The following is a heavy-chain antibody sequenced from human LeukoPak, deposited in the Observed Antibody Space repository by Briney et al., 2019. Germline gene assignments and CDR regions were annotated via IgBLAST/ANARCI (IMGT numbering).Heavy chain of an antibody. CDR1: GFTFSTSW. J-gene: IGHJ4*02. CDR3: ARSHYDFWSGYPPNFDY. D-gene: IGHD3-3*01. V-gene: IGHV3-7*01. CDR2: INQDGSEK. Sequence: PGGSLRLSCAASGFTFSTSWMNWVRQAPGKGLEWVANINQDGSEKYYVDSVKGRFSISRDNAKNSLYLQMNSLRAEDTAVYYCARSHYDFWSGYPPNFDYWGQGTLVTVSS.